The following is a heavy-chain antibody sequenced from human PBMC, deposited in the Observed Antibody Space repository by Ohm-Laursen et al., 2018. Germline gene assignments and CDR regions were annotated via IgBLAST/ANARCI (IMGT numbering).Heavy chain of an antibody. D-gene: IGHD6-6*01. Sequence: GSLRLSCTASGFTLSSYDMNWVRQAPGKGLEWISYISETGSHIYDADSMRGRFTVARDNAKNLLYLQLNRLRVEDTAVYYCARDSSRRAREGGMDVWGQGTMVTVSS. J-gene: IGHJ6*02. CDR2: ISETGSHI. CDR3: ARDSSRRAREGGMDV. V-gene: IGHV3-21*01. CDR1: GFTLSSYD.